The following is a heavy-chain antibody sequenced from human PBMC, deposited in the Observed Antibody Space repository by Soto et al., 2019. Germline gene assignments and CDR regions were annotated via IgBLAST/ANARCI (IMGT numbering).Heavy chain of an antibody. CDR3: ARSRRGAYSSGWYSLSGYYNYGIDV. CDR1: GYSFSRYF. J-gene: IGHJ6*02. Sequence: GASLKLSCKASGYSFSRYFIGWVRQMPGKGLEWMGIIYPGDSDTKYSPSLQGQVTISADTSISTAYLQWTSLKASDTAIYYCARSRRGAYSSGWYSLSGYYNYGIDVWGQGTKVTVSS. V-gene: IGHV5-51*01. CDR2: IYPGDSDT. D-gene: IGHD6-19*01.